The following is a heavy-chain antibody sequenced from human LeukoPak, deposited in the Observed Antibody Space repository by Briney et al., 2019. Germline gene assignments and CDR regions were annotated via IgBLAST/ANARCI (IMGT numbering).Heavy chain of an antibody. Sequence: DPGGSLRLSCAASGFTFSSYAMSWVRQAPGKGLEWVANIKQDGSEKYYVDSVKGRFTISRDNAKNSLYLQMNSLRAEDTAVYYCARDGSSTTVTTPCGYWGQGTLVTVSS. J-gene: IGHJ4*02. V-gene: IGHV3-7*01. CDR3: ARDGSSTTVTTPCGY. CDR1: GFTFSSYA. CDR2: IKQDGSEK. D-gene: IGHD4-17*01.